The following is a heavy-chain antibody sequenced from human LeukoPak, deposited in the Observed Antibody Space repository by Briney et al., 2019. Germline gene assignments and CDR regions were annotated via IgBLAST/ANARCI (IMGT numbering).Heavy chain of an antibody. CDR1: GFTFNNFG. CDR3: AKDLTTLTLGKDY. CDR2: ISSDGNDK. Sequence: GGSLRLSCAASGFTFNNFGMHWVRQAPGKGLEWVAVISSDGNDKYYANAVKGRFTISRDNSMNTLYLRMSSLRVEDTAIYYCAKDLTTLTLGKDYWGQGTLVTVSS. J-gene: IGHJ4*02. D-gene: IGHD4-17*01. V-gene: IGHV3-30*18.